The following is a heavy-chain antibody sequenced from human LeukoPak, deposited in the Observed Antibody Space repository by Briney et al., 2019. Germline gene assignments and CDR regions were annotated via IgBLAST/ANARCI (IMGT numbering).Heavy chain of an antibody. CDR2: FDPEDGET. D-gene: IGHD5-12*01. J-gene: IGHJ3*02. Sequence: GASVKVSCKVSGYTLTELSMHWVRQAPGKGLEWMGGFDPEDGETIYAQKFQGRVTMTEDTSTDTAYMELSSLRSEDTAVYYCARDSVVSGYDLDAFDIWGQGTMVTVSS. CDR1: GYTLTELS. CDR3: ARDSVVSGYDLDAFDI. V-gene: IGHV1-24*01.